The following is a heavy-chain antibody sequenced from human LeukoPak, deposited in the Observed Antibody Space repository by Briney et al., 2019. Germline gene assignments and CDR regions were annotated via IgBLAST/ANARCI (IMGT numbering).Heavy chain of an antibody. Sequence: QPGGSLRLSCAASGFTFSSYEMNWVRQAPGKGLEWVSYISSSGSTIYYADSVKGRSTISRDNAKNSLYLQMNSLRAEDTAVYYCARDRPNYGDYGVGSDAFDIWGQGTMVTVSS. CDR1: GFTFSSYE. CDR3: ARDRPNYGDYGVGSDAFDI. D-gene: IGHD4-17*01. V-gene: IGHV3-48*03. CDR2: ISSSGSTI. J-gene: IGHJ3*02.